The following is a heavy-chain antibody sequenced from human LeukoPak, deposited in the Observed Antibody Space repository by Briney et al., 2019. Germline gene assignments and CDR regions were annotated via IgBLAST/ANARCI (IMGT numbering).Heavy chain of an antibody. J-gene: IGHJ4*02. CDR3: ACRPSDIRYYGVFDF. V-gene: IGHV3-7*01. Sequence: PGGSLRLSCVGSGFTFSSLWMSWVRQIPGRGLEWVANIKQDGSEVYYVDSVKGRFTISRDNAKNSLYLQMNSLRVEDTAVYYCACRPSDIRYYGVFDFWGQGSLVTVSS. CDR2: IKQDGSEV. D-gene: IGHD3-10*01. CDR1: GFTFSSLW.